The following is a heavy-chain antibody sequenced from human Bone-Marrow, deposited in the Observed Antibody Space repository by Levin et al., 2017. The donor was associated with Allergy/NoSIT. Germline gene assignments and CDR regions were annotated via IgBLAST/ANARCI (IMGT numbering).Heavy chain of an antibody. CDR2: IFVGGPT. Sequence: SETLSLTCSVSGDSISSSSYYWAWIRQPPGKGLEWIGSIFVGGPTYSNSSLKTRVTIVGDASNNQFSLNLRSVTAADTAVYYCARAWIQLGYFDPWGQGTVVTVSS. CDR3: ARAWIQLGYFDP. CDR1: GDSISSSSYY. V-gene: IGHV4-39*01. D-gene: IGHD5-18*01. J-gene: IGHJ5*02.